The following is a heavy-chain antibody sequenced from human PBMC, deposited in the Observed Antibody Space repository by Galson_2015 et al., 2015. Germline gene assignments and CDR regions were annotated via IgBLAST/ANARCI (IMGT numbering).Heavy chain of an antibody. CDR1: GFTFSSYG. CDR2: IWYDGSNK. D-gene: IGHD2-2*01. V-gene: IGHV3-33*01. J-gene: IGHJ3*02. CDR3: ARPTIVVVPAASVNDAFDI. Sequence: SLRLSCAASGFTFSSYGMHWVRQAPGKGLEWVAVIWYDGSNKYYADSVKGRFTISRDNSKNTLYLQMNSLRAEDTAVYYCARPTIVVVPAASVNDAFDIWGQGTMVTVSS.